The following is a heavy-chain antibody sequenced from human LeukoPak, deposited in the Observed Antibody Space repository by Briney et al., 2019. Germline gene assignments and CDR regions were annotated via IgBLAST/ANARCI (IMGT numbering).Heavy chain of an antibody. CDR3: ARAGGSTDDAFDI. V-gene: IGHV4-4*02. J-gene: IGHJ3*02. CDR1: GDSISSSNW. CDR2: IYHSGST. Sequence: SGSLSLTCAVSGDSISSSNWWSWVRQPPGKGLEGFGEIYHSGSTNYNPSLKSRVTISVDKSKNQFSLKLSSVTAADTAVYYCARAGGSTDDAFDIWGQGTMVTVSS. D-gene: IGHD1-26*01.